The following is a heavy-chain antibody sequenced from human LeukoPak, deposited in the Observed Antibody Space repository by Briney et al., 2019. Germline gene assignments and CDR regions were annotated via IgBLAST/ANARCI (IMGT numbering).Heavy chain of an antibody. D-gene: IGHD3-3*01. Sequence: AASVKVSCKASGGTFSSYAISWVRQAPRQALEWMGEIIPIFSTANYAQKFQGRVTINADESTSTAYMELSSLRSEDTAVYYCARERLGGFLEWSYDYWGQGTLVTVSS. V-gene: IGHV1-69*13. J-gene: IGHJ4*02. CDR1: GGTFSSYA. CDR3: ARERLGGFLEWSYDY. CDR2: IIPIFSTA.